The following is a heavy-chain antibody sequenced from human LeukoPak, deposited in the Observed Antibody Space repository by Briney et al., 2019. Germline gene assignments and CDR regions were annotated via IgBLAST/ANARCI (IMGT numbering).Heavy chain of an antibody. CDR2: INPNSGGT. D-gene: IGHD6-13*01. J-gene: IGHJ6*02. Sequence: GASVTVSCKASGYTFTGYYMQWVRQAPGQGLEWMGWINPNSGGTNYAQKFQGRVTMTRDTSISTAYMELSRLRSDDTAVYYCARLPIAAAEYYYYGMDVWGQGTTVTVSS. V-gene: IGHV1-2*02. CDR3: ARLPIAAAEYYYYGMDV. CDR1: GYTFTGYY.